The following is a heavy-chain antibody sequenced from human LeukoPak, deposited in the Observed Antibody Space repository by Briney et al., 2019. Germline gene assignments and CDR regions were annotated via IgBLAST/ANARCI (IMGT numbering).Heavy chain of an antibody. Sequence: GGSLRLSCAASGFTFSSYGMHSVRQAPGKGLEWVAFIRYDGSNKYYADSVKGRFTISRDNSKNTLYLQMNSLRAEDTAVYYCSTQGSSDYWGQGTLVTVSS. CDR3: STQGSSDY. D-gene: IGHD1-1*01. CDR2: IRYDGSNK. V-gene: IGHV3-30*02. J-gene: IGHJ4*02. CDR1: GFTFSSYG.